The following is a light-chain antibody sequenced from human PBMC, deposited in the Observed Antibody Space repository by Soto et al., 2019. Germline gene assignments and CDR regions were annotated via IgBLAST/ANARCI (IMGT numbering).Light chain of an antibody. CDR1: QSVSSN. CDR2: GAS. J-gene: IGKJ1*01. Sequence: EIVMTQSPATLSVSRGERATLSCRASQSVSSNLAWYQQKPGQAPRLLIYGASTRATGIPARFSGSGSGTEFTLTISSLEPEDFAVYYCQQRSNWPRTFGQGTKVDIK. V-gene: IGKV3-15*01. CDR3: QQRSNWPRT.